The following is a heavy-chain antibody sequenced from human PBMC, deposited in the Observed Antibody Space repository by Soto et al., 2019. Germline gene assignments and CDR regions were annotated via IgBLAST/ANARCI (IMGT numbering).Heavy chain of an antibody. CDR2: INPNSGDT. CDR3: ARPYSTSTDVLGY. J-gene: IGHJ4*02. CDR1: GYTFSGYY. Sequence: QVQLVQSGAEVKKPGASVKVSCEASGYTFSGYYMQWVRQAPGQGLEWMGWINPNSGDTLYAQKVQGRFTMTRDTSISTAYLELSGLRSDDTAVYYCARPYSTSTDVLGYWGQGTLVTVSS. D-gene: IGHD6-6*01. V-gene: IGHV1-2*02.